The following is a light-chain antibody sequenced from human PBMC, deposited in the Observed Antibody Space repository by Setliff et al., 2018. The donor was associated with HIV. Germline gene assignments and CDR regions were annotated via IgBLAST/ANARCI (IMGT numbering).Light chain of an antibody. CDR1: RSNIGAGYG. J-gene: IGLJ1*01. CDR3: QSYDSSLSGYV. Sequence: QSVLTQPPSVSGAPGQRVTISCTGSRSNIGAGYGVQWYQQLPGTAPKLVMFGNSNRPSGVPDRFSDSKSGTSASLAISGLQAEDEADYYCQSYDSSLSGYVFGTGTKVTVL. V-gene: IGLV1-40*01. CDR2: GNS.